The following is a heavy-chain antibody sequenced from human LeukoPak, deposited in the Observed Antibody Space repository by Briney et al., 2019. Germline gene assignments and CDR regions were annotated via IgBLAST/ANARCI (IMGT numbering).Heavy chain of an antibody. CDR3: ARYTCYFFVDY. CDR1: GFTFSSYW. Sequence: GGSLRLSCAASGFTFSSYWMNWARQAPGKGLEWVANINQDESEKYYVDSVRGRFTISSDNAENSLYLQMNSLRDEDADVYYCARYTCYFFVDYWGQGTLVTVSS. J-gene: IGHJ4*02. CDR2: INQDESEK. V-gene: IGHV3-7*01. D-gene: IGHD3-9*01.